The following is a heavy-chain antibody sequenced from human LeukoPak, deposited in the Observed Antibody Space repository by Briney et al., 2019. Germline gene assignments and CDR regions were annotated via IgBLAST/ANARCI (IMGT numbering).Heavy chain of an antibody. CDR3: ARHYYDSSGYYYFDY. CDR1: VGSISGYY. CDR2: IYYSGST. J-gene: IGHJ4*02. D-gene: IGHD3-22*01. Sequence: PSETLSLTCTVSVGSISGYYWSWIRQPPGKGLEYIGYIYYSGSTDYNPSLKSRITISVDTSKNKFSLKLSSVTAADTAVYYCARHYYDSSGYYYFDYWGQGTLVTVSS. V-gene: IGHV4-59*08.